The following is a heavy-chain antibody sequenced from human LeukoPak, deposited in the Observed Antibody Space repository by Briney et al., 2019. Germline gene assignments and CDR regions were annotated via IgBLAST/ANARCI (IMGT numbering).Heavy chain of an antibody. V-gene: IGHV3-30*03. CDR3: ARYCSGSCPEYYFDY. D-gene: IGHD2-15*01. Sequence: GGSLRLSCAASGFTFSSYGMHWVRQAPGKGLEWVAVISYDGSNKYYADSVKGRFTISRDNAKNSLYLQMNSLRAEDTAVYYCARYCSGSCPEYYFDYWGQGTLVTVSS. J-gene: IGHJ4*02. CDR2: ISYDGSNK. CDR1: GFTFSSYG.